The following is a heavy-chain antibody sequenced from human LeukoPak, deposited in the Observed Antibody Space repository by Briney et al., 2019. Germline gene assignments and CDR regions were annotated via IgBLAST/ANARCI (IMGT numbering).Heavy chain of an antibody. D-gene: IGHD4-17*01. Sequence: GRSLRLSCAASGFTFSGYGMSWVRQAPGKGLEWVSTISGSGGDTYYADSLKGRFTISRDNSKNTLYLQMNSLRAEDTAVYYCVRTSKYGDSGYWGQGTLVTVSS. V-gene: IGHV3-23*01. CDR1: GFTFSGYG. CDR2: ISGSGGDT. CDR3: VRTSKYGDSGY. J-gene: IGHJ4*02.